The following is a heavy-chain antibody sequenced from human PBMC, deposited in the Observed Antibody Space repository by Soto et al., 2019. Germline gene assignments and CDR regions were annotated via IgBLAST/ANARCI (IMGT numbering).Heavy chain of an antibody. CDR1: GGSVSSGAYS. V-gene: IGHV4-30-2*01. J-gene: IGHJ4*02. Sequence: QLQLQESGSGLVKPSQTLSLTCAVSGGSVSSGAYSWSWIRQPPGKGLEGIGCIFHSGTTYYNPSLKSRVTISVDRSKNQFSLKLSSVTAADTALYYCARGPWGGPTTVPFDSWGQGTLVTVSS. CDR3: ARGPWGGPTTVPFDS. D-gene: IGHD1-26*01. CDR2: IFHSGTT.